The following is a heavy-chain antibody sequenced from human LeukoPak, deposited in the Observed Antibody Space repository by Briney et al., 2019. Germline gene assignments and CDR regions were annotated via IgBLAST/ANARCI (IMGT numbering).Heavy chain of an antibody. CDR2: IYTGGNT. J-gene: IGHJ4*02. CDR3: VSVEDTSGYRNY. CDR1: GGSINSYY. Sequence: SETLSLTCTVSGGSINSYYWSWIRQPAGKGLEWIGRIYTGGNTNYNPSLKSRVTMTLDTSKNQFSLILSSVTAADTAAYYCVSVEDTSGYRNYWGQGTLVTVSS. D-gene: IGHD3-22*01. V-gene: IGHV4-4*07.